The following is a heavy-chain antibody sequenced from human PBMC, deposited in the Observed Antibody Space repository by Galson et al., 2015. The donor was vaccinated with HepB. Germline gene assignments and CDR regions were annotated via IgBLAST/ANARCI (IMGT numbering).Heavy chain of an antibody. CDR1: GYTFTSYG. Sequence: SVKVSCKASGYTFTSYGISWVRQAPGQGLEWMGWISAYNGNTNYAQKLQGRVTMTTDTSTSTAYMELRSLRSDDTAVYYCARGSSGWRDYYGMDVWGQGTTVTVSS. CDR3: ARGSSGWRDYYGMDV. J-gene: IGHJ6*02. D-gene: IGHD6-19*01. CDR2: ISAYNGNT. V-gene: IGHV1-18*01.